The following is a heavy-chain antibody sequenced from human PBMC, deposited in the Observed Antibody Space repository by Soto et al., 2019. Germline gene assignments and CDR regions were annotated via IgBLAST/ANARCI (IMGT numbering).Heavy chain of an antibody. CDR1: GFTFSSYG. Sequence: QVQLVESGGGVVQPGRSLRLSCAASGFTFSSYGMHWVRQAPGKGLEWVAVISYDGSNKYYADSVKGRFTIYRDNSKNTLYLQMNSLRAEDTAVYYCAKDRGRYCSGGSCYSLDYWGQGTLVTVSS. J-gene: IGHJ4*02. D-gene: IGHD2-15*01. V-gene: IGHV3-30*18. CDR2: ISYDGSNK. CDR3: AKDRGRYCSGGSCYSLDY.